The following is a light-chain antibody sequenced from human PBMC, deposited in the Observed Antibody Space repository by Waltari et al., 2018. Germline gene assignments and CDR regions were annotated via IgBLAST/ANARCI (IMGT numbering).Light chain of an antibody. V-gene: IGKV3-20*01. CDR2: HAS. CDR1: QSVGKY. CDR3: QKYRSLPAT. J-gene: IGKJ1*01. Sequence: EVVLTQSPGTLSLSPGEGATLSCRASQSVGKYLAWYQQRPGQAPRLLIYHASIRATGIPDRFSGSGSETGFSLTISRLGPEDFAVYYCQKYRSLPATFGQGTKVEI.